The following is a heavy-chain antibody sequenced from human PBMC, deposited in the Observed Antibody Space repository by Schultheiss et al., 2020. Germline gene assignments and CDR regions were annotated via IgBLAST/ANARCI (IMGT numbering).Heavy chain of an antibody. J-gene: IGHJ6*02. CDR1: GFTFSSYA. D-gene: IGHD3-10*01. V-gene: IGHV3-30-3*01. Sequence: GGSLRLSCAASGFTFSSYAMNWVRQAPGKGLEWVAFISYDGSNKYHADSVKGRFTISRDNSKNTLYLQMNFLRAEDTAVYYCARDRVTMVRGVDYHYYVMDVWGQGTTVTVSS. CDR2: ISYDGSNK. CDR3: ARDRVTMVRGVDYHYYVMDV.